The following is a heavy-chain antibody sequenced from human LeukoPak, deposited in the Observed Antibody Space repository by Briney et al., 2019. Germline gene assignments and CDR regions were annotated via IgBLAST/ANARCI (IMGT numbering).Heavy chain of an antibody. CDR1: GCTFTGYY. Sequence: ASVKVSCKASGCTFTGYYMHWVRQAPGQGLEWMGWINPNSGGTNYAQKFQGRVTMTRDTSISTAYMELSRLRSDDTAVYYCARDHSSSPYYYYGMDVWGQGTTVTVSS. D-gene: IGHD6-6*01. V-gene: IGHV1-2*02. J-gene: IGHJ6*02. CDR3: ARDHSSSPYYYYGMDV. CDR2: INPNSGGT.